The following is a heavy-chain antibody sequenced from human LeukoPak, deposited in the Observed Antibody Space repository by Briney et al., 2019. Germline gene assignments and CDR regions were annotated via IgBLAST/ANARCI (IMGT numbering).Heavy chain of an antibody. Sequence: AGGSLRLSCAAYGFTFSHYSMHWVRQAPGKGLEYVSAIISNGGSTHYADSVKGRFTIPRDNSKNTLYLQMDSLRAEDMAVYYCARITMGATIANFYYYHMDVWGKGATVTVPS. CDR1: GFTFSHYS. CDR3: ARITMGATIANFYYYHMDV. CDR2: IISNGGST. J-gene: IGHJ6*03. V-gene: IGHV3-64*02. D-gene: IGHD3-3*01.